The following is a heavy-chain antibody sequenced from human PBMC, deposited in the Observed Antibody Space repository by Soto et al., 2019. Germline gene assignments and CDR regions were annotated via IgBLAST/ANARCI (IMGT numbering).Heavy chain of an antibody. CDR2: IIPMFGTP. Sequence: SVNVSCKAAGGSFRNYAIDWVRQAPGQGFEWLGGIIPMFGTPYYAQKFQDRVTITADISTTTAYMELSSLISDDTAVYYCARGTPTEFWGQGRIVNVSS. V-gene: IGHV1-69*06. CDR3: ARGTPTEF. J-gene: IGHJ4*02. CDR1: GGSFRNYA. D-gene: IGHD3-10*01.